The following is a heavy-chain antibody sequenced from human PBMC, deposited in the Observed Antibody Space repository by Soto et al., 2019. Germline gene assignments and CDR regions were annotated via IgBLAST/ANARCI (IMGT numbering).Heavy chain of an antibody. CDR1: GFTFSSYS. D-gene: IGHD3-22*01. CDR2: ISSSSSTI. Sequence: EVQLVESGGGLVQPGGSLRLSCAASGFTFSSYSMNWVRQAPGKGLEWVSYISSSSSTIYYADSVKGRLTISRDNAKNSLYLLMNSLIDEDTAVYYCARGLYYYDSSGYWGYWGQGTLVTVSS. V-gene: IGHV3-48*02. CDR3: ARGLYYYDSSGYWGY. J-gene: IGHJ4*02.